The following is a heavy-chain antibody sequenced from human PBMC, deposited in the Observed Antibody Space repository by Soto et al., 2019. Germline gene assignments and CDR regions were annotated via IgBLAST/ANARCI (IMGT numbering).Heavy chain of an antibody. CDR1: GGSVSSGDYY. Sequence: PSETLSLTCTVSGGSVSSGDYYWSWIRQHPGRGLEWIGYIYYSVNTYYNPSLKSRVTISVDTSKNQFSLKLSSVTAADTAVYYCARDRAYDYGMDVWGQWTTVTVSS. J-gene: IGHJ6*02. V-gene: IGHV4-31*03. CDR2: IYYSVNT. D-gene: IGHD2-2*01. CDR3: ARDRAYDYGMDV.